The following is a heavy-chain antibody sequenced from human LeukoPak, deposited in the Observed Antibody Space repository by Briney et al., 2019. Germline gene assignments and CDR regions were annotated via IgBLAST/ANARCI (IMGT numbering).Heavy chain of an antibody. V-gene: IGHV3-53*01. CDR1: GFTVSSNY. J-gene: IGHJ4*02. CDR3: ASSASLVCLDY. CDR2: IYSGGST. D-gene: IGHD2-2*01. Sequence: GGSLRLSCAASGFTVSSNYMSWVRQAPGKGLEWVSVIYSGGSTYYANSAKGRFTISRGNSKNMLFLQMNSLRAEDTAVYFCASSASLVCLDYWGQGTLVTVSS.